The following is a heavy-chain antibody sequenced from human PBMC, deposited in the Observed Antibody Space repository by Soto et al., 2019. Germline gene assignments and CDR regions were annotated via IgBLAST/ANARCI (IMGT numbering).Heavy chain of an antibody. D-gene: IGHD5-18*01. V-gene: IGHV3-15*01. CDR3: TTDTAMVTSPDAFDI. CDR2: IKSKTDGGTT. CDR1: GFTFSNAW. J-gene: IGHJ3*02. Sequence: GSLRLSCAASGFTFSNAWMSWVRQAPGKGLEWVGRIKSKTDGGTTDYAAPVKGRFTISRDDSKNTLYLQMNSLKTEDTAVYYCTTDTAMVTSPDAFDIWGQGTMVTVSS.